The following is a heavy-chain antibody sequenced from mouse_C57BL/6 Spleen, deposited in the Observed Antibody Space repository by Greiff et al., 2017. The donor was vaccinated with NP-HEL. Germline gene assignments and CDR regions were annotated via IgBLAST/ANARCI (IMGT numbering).Heavy chain of an antibody. D-gene: IGHD2-1*01. CDR3: AWGNYVAY. CDR2: ISYDGSN. CDR1: GYSITSGYY. Sequence: VQLQQSGPGLVKPSQSLSLTCSVTGYSITSGYYWNWIRQFPGNKLEWMGYISYDGSNNYNPSLKNRISITRDTSKNQFFLKLNSVTTEDTATYYCAWGNYVAYWGQGTLVTVSA. V-gene: IGHV3-6*01. J-gene: IGHJ3*01.